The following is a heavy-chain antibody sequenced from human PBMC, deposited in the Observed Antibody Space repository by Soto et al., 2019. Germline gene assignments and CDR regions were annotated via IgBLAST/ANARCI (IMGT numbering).Heavy chain of an antibody. CDR3: ARALSQLLDYYYGMDV. CDR1: GGTFSSYA. Sequence: ASVKVSCKASGGTFSSYAISWVRQAPGQGLEWMGGIIPIFGTANYAQKFQGRVTITADESTSTAYMELSSLRSEDTAVYHCARALSQLLDYYYGMDVWGQGTTVTVPS. CDR2: IIPIFGTA. D-gene: IGHD2-2*01. V-gene: IGHV1-69*13. J-gene: IGHJ6*02.